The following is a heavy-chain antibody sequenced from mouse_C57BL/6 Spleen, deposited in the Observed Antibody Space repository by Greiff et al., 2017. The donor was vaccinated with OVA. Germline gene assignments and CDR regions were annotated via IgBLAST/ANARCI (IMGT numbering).Heavy chain of an antibody. CDR3: ARDGGSSYAWFAY. V-gene: IGHV5-4*01. CDR1: GFTFSSYA. D-gene: IGHD1-1*01. J-gene: IGHJ3*01. Sequence: EVKLMESGGGLVKPGGSLKLSCAASGFTFSSYAMSWVRQTPEKRLEWVATISDGGSYTYYPDNVKGRFTISRDNAKNNLYLQMSHLKSEDTAMYYCARDGGSSYAWFAYWGQGTLVTVSA. CDR2: ISDGGSYT.